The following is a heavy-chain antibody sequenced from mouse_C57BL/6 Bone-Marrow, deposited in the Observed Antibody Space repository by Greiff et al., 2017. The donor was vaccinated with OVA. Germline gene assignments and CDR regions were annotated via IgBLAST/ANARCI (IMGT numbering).Heavy chain of an antibody. Sequence: EVQRVESEGGLVQPGSSMKLSCTASGFTFSDYYMAWVRQVPEKGLEWVANINYDGSSTYYLDSLKSRFIISRDNAKNILYLQMSSLKSEDTATYYCAREITTAFDYWGQGTTLTVSS. J-gene: IGHJ2*01. D-gene: IGHD1-2*01. CDR3: AREITTAFDY. CDR2: INYDGSST. CDR1: GFTFSDYY. V-gene: IGHV5-16*01.